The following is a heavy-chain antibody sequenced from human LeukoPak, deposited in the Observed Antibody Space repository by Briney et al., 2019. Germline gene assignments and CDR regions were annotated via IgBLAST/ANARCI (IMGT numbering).Heavy chain of an antibody. D-gene: IGHD5-18*01. V-gene: IGHV5-51*01. Sequence: GESLKISCEGSGYSFASYWIGWVRQMPGKGLEWMGIIYPGDSDTRYSPSFQGQVTISADKSISTAYLQWSSLKAPDTAMYYCARQGYSYDFDYWGQGTLVTVSS. CDR3: ARQGYSYDFDY. CDR2: IYPGDSDT. J-gene: IGHJ4*02. CDR1: GYSFASYW.